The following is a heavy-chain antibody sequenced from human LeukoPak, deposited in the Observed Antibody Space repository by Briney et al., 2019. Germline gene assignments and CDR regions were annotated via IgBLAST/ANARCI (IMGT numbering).Heavy chain of an antibody. J-gene: IGHJ4*02. Sequence: ASQTLSLTCTVSGGSTRGSSYYWSWIRQPAGTGLEWIGRIYASGTTNYNPSLKSRVTISVDTSKNQFSLNLSSVSAADTAVYYCAREFTFWGQGILVTVSS. D-gene: IGHD3-16*01. CDR2: IYASGTT. CDR1: GGSTRGSSYY. V-gene: IGHV4-61*02. CDR3: AREFTF.